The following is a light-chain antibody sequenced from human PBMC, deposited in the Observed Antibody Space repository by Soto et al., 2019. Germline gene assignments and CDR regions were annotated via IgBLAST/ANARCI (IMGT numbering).Light chain of an antibody. Sequence: LIQPSSLSVSPGQTITISFTGTSTDVGGYNAVSCYQHHPGKAPKLIIYEVTHRPSGVSDRFSASKSGNTASLTISGLQAEDEADYYCNSFRVSHLYVFGTGTKVTVL. J-gene: IGLJ1*01. CDR3: NSFRVSHLYV. V-gene: IGLV2-14*01. CDR1: STDVGGYNA. CDR2: EVT.